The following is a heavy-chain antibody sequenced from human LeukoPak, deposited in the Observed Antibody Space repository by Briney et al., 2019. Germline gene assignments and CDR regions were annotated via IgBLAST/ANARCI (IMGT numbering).Heavy chain of an antibody. Sequence: GGSLRLSCAASGFTFSTYSMNWVRQAPGKGLEWVSYTSSSSNTIYYAESVRGRFTISRDNAKNSLYLQMSSLRAEDTAVYYCARELVGATPYFDYWGQGTLVTVSS. CDR3: ARELVGATPYFDY. D-gene: IGHD1-26*01. V-gene: IGHV3-48*04. CDR1: GFTFSTYS. CDR2: TSSSSNTI. J-gene: IGHJ4*02.